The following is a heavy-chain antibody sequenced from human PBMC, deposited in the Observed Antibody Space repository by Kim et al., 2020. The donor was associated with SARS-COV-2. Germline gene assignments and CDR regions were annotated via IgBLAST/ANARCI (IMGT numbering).Heavy chain of an antibody. V-gene: IGHV3-15*01. CDR2: GGTT. D-gene: IGHD6-6*01. Sequence: GGTTDYAAPVKGRFTISRDDSKNTLYLQMNSLKTEDTAVYYCTPSIAALYWGQGTLVTVSS. CDR3: TPSIAALY. J-gene: IGHJ4*02.